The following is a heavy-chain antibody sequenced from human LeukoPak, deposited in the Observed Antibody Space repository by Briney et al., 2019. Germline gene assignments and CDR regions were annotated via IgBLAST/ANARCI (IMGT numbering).Heavy chain of an antibody. V-gene: IGHV1-2*02. Sequence: ASVKVSCKASGYTFTGYYMHWVRQAPGQGLEWMGWINPNSGGANYAQKFQGRVTMTRDTSISTAYMELSRLRSDDTAVYYCARDRAVLRAFDIWGQGTMVTVSP. CDR1: GYTFTGYY. J-gene: IGHJ3*02. D-gene: IGHD6-19*01. CDR2: INPNSGGA. CDR3: ARDRAVLRAFDI.